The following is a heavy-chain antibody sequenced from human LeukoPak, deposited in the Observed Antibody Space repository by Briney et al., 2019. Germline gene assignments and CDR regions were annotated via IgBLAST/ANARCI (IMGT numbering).Heavy chain of an antibody. Sequence: GASVKVSCKASGYTFTSYGISWVRQAPGQGLEWMGWISAYNGNTNYAQKLQGRVTMTTDTSTSTAYMELRSLRSDDTAVYYCARDGYYDSSGYYPGPSAFDIWGQGTMVTVSS. V-gene: IGHV1-18*01. CDR1: GYTFTSYG. CDR2: ISAYNGNT. J-gene: IGHJ3*02. CDR3: ARDGYYDSSGYYPGPSAFDI. D-gene: IGHD3-22*01.